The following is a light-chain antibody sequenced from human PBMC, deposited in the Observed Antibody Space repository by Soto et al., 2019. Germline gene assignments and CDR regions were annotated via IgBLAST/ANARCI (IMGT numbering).Light chain of an antibody. Sequence: EIVLTQSAGTLSLSAGEGATLSWGASQNVLSNLAWYQQKPGQPPRLLIYGASSRATGIPDRFSGSGSGTDFTLTISRLETEDFAVYVCQQYDSSPTTFGQGTKVDIK. CDR3: QQYDSSPTT. CDR1: QNVLSN. V-gene: IGKV3-20*01. CDR2: GAS. J-gene: IGKJ1*01.